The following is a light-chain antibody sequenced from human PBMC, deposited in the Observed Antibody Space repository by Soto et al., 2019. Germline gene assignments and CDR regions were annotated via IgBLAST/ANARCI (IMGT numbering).Light chain of an antibody. CDR2: GAS. J-gene: IGKJ5*01. CDR3: QQYNDWPLT. V-gene: IGKV3-15*01. Sequence: EIVMTQSPATLSVSPGERATLSCRASQSVSTNLAWYQQKPGQAPRLLIYGASTRPTGIPARFSGSGPGTEFTLTISSLQSEDFAVYYFQQYNDWPLTFGQGTRLEI. CDR1: QSVSTN.